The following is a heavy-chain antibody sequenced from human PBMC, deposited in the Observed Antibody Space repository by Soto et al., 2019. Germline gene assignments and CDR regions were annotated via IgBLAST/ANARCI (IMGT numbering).Heavy chain of an antibody. CDR3: AKDLYGDFDY. V-gene: IGHV3-23*01. D-gene: IGHD4-17*01. CDR1: GFTFSSYA. J-gene: IGHJ4*02. Sequence: PGGSLRLSCAASGFTFSSYAMTWVRQAPGKGLEWVSTISGSGGTTYYADSVKGRFTISRDNSKNTLFLQMNSLRADDTAIYYCAKDLYGDFDYWGQGTLVTGSS. CDR2: ISGSGGTT.